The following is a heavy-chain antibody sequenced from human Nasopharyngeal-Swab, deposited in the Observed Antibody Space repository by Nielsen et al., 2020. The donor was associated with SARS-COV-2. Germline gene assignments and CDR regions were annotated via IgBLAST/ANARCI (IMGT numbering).Heavy chain of an antibody. CDR3: AREEGITIFGVPIGFGYYAMGV. CDR1: GYTFTSYA. V-gene: IGHV7-4-1*02. D-gene: IGHD3-3*01. CDR2: INTNTGNP. Sequence: ASVKVSCKASGYTFTSYAMNWVRQAPGQGLEWMGWINTNTGNPTYAQGFTGRFVFSLDTSVSTAYLQNSSLKAEDTAVYYCAREEGITIFGVPIGFGYYAMGVWGQGTTVTVSS. J-gene: IGHJ6*02.